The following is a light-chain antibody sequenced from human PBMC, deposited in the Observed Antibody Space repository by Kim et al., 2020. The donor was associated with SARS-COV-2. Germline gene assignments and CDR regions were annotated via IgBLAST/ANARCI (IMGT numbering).Light chain of an antibody. CDR1: QSVSGW. Sequence: SADLGDRVIITCRASQSVSGWLAWYQQKPGKAPKVLIYKTSTLESGVPSRFSGSGSGTEFTLTISSLQPDDLATYYCQQYNTYPYTFAQGTKREI. J-gene: IGKJ2*01. CDR3: QQYNTYPYT. V-gene: IGKV1-5*03. CDR2: KTS.